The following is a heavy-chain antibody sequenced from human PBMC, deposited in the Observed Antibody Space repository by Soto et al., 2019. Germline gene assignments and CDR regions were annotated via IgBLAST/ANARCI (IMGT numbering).Heavy chain of an antibody. D-gene: IGHD6-13*01. CDR3: VKDESINWYSGHFRH. Sequence: SCAASGSTFDDYAMHWVRQVPGKGLEWVSGINWNSGSIGYGDSVKGRFAISRDNAKNSLHLQMNSLSAEDTAFYYCVKDESINWYSGHFRHWGQGTLVTVSS. CDR1: GSTFDDYA. J-gene: IGHJ1*01. CDR2: INWNSGSI. V-gene: IGHV3-9*01.